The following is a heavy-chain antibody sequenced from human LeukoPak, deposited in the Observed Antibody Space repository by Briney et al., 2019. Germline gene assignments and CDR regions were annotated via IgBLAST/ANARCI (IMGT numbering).Heavy chain of an antibody. V-gene: IGHV1-18*01. CDR1: GYTFINYG. D-gene: IGHD6-19*01. J-gene: IGHJ4*02. Sequence: GASVKVSCKASGYTFINYGISWVGQAPGQGLEWMGWINGYNGNTNYAQKLQGRVSMTTDTSTNTAYMELRSLRSDDTAEYYCAREGAGSGWPDYWGQVTLVTVSS. CDR2: INGYNGNT. CDR3: AREGAGSGWPDY.